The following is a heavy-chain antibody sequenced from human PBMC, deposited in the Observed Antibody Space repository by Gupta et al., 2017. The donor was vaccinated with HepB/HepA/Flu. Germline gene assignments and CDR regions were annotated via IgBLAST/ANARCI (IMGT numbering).Heavy chain of an antibody. CDR3: ATEGARGYSSSWYDY. V-gene: IGHV1-24*01. Sequence: HVQLVQSGAEAKKPGDSVKVSCKVSGYTNTELSMHCVRPAPGKGLEGMGGFDPEDGETICAQKLQSRVTMTEDTSTDTAYMELSSLRSEGTAVYDCATEGARGYSSSWYDYWGQGTRVTVSS. J-gene: IGHJ4*02. CDR2: FDPEDGET. CDR1: GYTNTELS. D-gene: IGHD6-13*01.